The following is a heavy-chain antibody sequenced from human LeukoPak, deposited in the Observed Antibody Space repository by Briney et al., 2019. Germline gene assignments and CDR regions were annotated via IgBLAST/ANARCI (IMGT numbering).Heavy chain of an antibody. V-gene: IGHV1-18*01. D-gene: IGHD3-3*01. Sequence: ASVKVSCKASGYTFTSHGISWVRQAPGQGLEWMGGISAYNGNTNYAQRLQGRVTMTTDTSTSTAYMELRSLRSDDTAVYYCARAHDGDFWSGSYGSWGQGTPVTASP. CDR3: ARAHDGDFWSGSYGS. CDR2: ISAYNGNT. CDR1: GYTFTSHG. J-gene: IGHJ5*02.